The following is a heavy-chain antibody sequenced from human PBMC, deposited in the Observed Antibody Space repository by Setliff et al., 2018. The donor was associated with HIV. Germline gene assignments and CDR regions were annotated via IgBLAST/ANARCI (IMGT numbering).Heavy chain of an antibody. CDR3: AKHDFGEGSCFDP. V-gene: IGHV4-39*01. CDR1: GDSISSNNYY. J-gene: IGHJ5*02. CDR2: IFYGGSVYGSGRT. Sequence: NPSETLSLTCTVSGDSISSNNYYWAWIRQSPGKGLEWIGCIFYGGSVYGSGRTFFNPSLKSRVTMSADTSKNQISLMLRSMTAADTAVYYCAKHDFGEGSCFDPWGQGSLVTVSS. D-gene: IGHD3-16*01.